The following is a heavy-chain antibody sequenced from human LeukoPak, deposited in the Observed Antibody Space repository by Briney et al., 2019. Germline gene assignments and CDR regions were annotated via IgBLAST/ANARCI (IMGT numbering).Heavy chain of an antibody. CDR3: ARAGLYAGSGLDF. V-gene: IGHV3-30-3*01. D-gene: IGHD2-8*01. Sequence: GGSLRLSCAASGFTFSSYAMHWVRQAPGKGLEWVAVISYDGSNKYYADSVKGRFTISRDNSKNTLYLQMNSLRAEDTAVYYCARAGLYAGSGLDFWGQGTLVTVSS. CDR1: GFTFSSYA. J-gene: IGHJ4*02. CDR2: ISYDGSNK.